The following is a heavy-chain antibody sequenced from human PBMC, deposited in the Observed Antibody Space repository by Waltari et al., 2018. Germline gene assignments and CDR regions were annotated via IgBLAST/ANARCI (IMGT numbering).Heavy chain of an antibody. CDR1: GFSLSTNGMR. D-gene: IGHD2-2*01. V-gene: IGHV2-70*04. J-gene: IGHJ4*02. Sequence: QVTLKESGPALVKPTQTLTLTCTFSGFSLSTNGMRVSWIRQPPGKALEWLARIDWDDEKFYSTSLRTRLTISKDTSKNQVVLTVTNMGPVDTATYYCARSTGVGPAAKRGAFDYWDQGTLVTVSS. CDR2: IDWDDEK. CDR3: ARSTGVGPAAKRGAFDY.